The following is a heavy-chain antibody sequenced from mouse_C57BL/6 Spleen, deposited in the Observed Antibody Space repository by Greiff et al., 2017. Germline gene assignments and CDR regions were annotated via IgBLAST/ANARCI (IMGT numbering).Heavy chain of an antibody. CDR3: ARSLLYYYAMDY. Sequence: EVKVVESGPELVKPGASVKMSCKASGYTFTDYNMHWVKQSHGKSLEWIGYINPNNGGTSYNQKFKGKATLTVNKSSSTAYMELRSLTSEDSAVYYCARSLLYYYAMDYWGQGTSVTVSS. CDR1: GYTFTDYN. J-gene: IGHJ4*01. CDR2: INPNNGGT. V-gene: IGHV1-22*01. D-gene: IGHD1-1*01.